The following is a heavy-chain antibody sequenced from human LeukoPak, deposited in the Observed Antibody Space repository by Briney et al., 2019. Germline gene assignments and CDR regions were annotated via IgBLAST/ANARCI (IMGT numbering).Heavy chain of an antibody. Sequence: PGRSLRLSCAASGFTFSSYAMHWVRQAPGKGLEWVAVISYDGSNEYYADSVKGRFAISRDNSKNTLYLQMNSLRAEDTAVYYCAGDLGQQLVRLDYWGQGTLVTVSS. V-gene: IGHV3-30*09. CDR1: GFTFSSYA. D-gene: IGHD6-13*01. J-gene: IGHJ4*02. CDR3: AGDLGQQLVRLDY. CDR2: ISYDGSNE.